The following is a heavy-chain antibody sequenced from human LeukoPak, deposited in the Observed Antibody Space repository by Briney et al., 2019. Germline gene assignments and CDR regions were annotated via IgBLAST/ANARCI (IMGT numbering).Heavy chain of an antibody. CDR1: GFTFSSSA. J-gene: IGHJ4*02. Sequence: GGSLRLSCAASGFTFSSSAMSWVRQAPGKGLEWVSAISGSGGNTYYADSVKGRFTISRDNSKNTLYLQMNSLRAEDTAVYYCAKRPGFNFFEHWGQGILVTVSS. V-gene: IGHV3-23*01. D-gene: IGHD1-1*01. CDR3: AKRPGFNFFEH. CDR2: ISGSGGNT.